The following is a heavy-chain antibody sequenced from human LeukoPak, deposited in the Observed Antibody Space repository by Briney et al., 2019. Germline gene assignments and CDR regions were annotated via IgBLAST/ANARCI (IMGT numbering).Heavy chain of an antibody. Sequence: PGGSLRLSCAASGFSLRAYDWIWVRQAPGKGLDWVSIINGGGDIMMYEDSVKGRFTISRDNSKNTFYLQMNSLRVEDTAVYYCAMRDRGYGLDIWGQGTMVTVSS. CDR2: INGGGDIM. V-gene: IGHV3-23*01. J-gene: IGHJ3*02. D-gene: IGHD3-10*01. CDR1: GFSLRAYD. CDR3: AMRDRGYGLDI.